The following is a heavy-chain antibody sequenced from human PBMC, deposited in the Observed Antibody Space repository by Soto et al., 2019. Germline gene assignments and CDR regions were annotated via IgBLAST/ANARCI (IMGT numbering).Heavy chain of an antibody. CDR2: IYYSGST. D-gene: IGHD2-2*01. Sequence: SETLSLTCTVSGGSISSSSYYWGWIRQPPGKGLEWIGSIYYSGSTYYNPSLKSRVTISVDTSKNQFSLKLSSVTAADTAVYYCARHSVVVPAAMNYYYYGMDVWGQGTTVTVSS. CDR1: GGSISSSSYY. J-gene: IGHJ6*02. V-gene: IGHV4-39*01. CDR3: ARHSVVVPAAMNYYYYGMDV.